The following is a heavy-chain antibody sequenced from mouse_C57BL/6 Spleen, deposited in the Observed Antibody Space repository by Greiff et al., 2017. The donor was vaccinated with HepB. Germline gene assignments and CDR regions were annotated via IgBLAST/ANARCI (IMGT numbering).Heavy chain of an antibody. CDR2: ISYDGSN. CDR1: GYSITSGYY. Sequence: DVKLQESGPGLVKPSQSLSLTCSVTGYSITSGYYWNWIRQFPGNKLEWMGYISYDGSNNYNPSLKNRISITRDTSKNQFFLKLNSVTTEDTATYYCARGNYVVWGTGTTVTVSS. CDR3: ARGNYVV. J-gene: IGHJ1*03. V-gene: IGHV3-6*01.